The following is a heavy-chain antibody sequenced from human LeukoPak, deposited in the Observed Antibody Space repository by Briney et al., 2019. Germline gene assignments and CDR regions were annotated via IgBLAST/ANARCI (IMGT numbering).Heavy chain of an antibody. CDR2: IYHSGST. J-gene: IGHJ5*02. D-gene: IGHD4-17*01. Sequence: PSETLSLTCAVYGGSFSGYYWSWIRQPPGKGLEWIGEIYHSGSTNYNPSLKSRVTISVDKSKNQFSLKLSSVTAADTAVYYCARVSDYGDYVDWFDPWGQGTLVTVSS. V-gene: IGHV4-34*01. CDR1: GGSFSGYY. CDR3: ARVSDYGDYVDWFDP.